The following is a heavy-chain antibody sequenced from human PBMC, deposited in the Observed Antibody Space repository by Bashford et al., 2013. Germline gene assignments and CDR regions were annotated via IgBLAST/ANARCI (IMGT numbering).Heavy chain of an antibody. V-gene: IGHV1-2*02. J-gene: IGHJ4*02. D-gene: IGHD6-13*01. Sequence: ASVKVSCKASGYTFTDYSIHWVRQAPGQGLEWMGWINPNSGGTTYAQRFQGRVTMTRDTSISTAYMELSRLTSDDTAVYYCARTLRYSSPGGYWGQGTLVTVSS. CDR3: ARTLRYSSPGGY. CDR2: INPNSGGT. CDR1: GYTFTDYS.